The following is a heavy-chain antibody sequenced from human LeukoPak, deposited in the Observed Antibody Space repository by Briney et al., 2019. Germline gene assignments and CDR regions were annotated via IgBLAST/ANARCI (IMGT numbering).Heavy chain of an antibody. V-gene: IGHV4-59*01. D-gene: IGHD1-14*01. Sequence: SETLSLTCTVSGGSISSYYWSWIRQPPGKGLEWIGYIYYSGSTNYNPSLKSRVTISVDTSKNQFSLKLSSVTAADTAVYYCARNPVSRPDWYFDLWGRGTLVTVSS. J-gene: IGHJ2*01. CDR2: IYYSGST. CDR3: ARNPVSRPDWYFDL. CDR1: GGSISSYY.